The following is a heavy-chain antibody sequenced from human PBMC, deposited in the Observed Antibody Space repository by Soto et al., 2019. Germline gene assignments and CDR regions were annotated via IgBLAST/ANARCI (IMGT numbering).Heavy chain of an antibody. Sequence: GGSLRLSCAAAGFTLTTYAMHWVRQAPGKGLEWLAVISKDGDKKTYADSVKGRFTISRDSSENTLFLEMNSLRGEDTALYYCARRGHDNSGHYIDYWGQGALVTVSS. D-gene: IGHD3-22*01. V-gene: IGHV3-30-3*01. J-gene: IGHJ4*02. CDR1: GFTLTTYA. CDR3: ARRGHDNSGHYIDY. CDR2: ISKDGDKK.